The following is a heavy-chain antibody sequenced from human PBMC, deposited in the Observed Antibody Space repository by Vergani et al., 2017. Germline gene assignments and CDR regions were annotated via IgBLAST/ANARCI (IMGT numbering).Heavy chain of an antibody. CDR1: GGSISSYY. Sequence: QLQLQESGPGLVKPSETLSLTCTVSGGSISSYYWSWIRQPPGKGLEWIGYIYYSGSTNYNPSLKSRVTISVDTSKNQFSLKLSSVTAADTAVYYCARVSDCSGGSCYSFDYWGQGTLVTVSS. V-gene: IGHV4-59*01. CDR3: ARVSDCSGGSCYSFDY. CDR2: IYYSGST. J-gene: IGHJ4*02. D-gene: IGHD2-15*01.